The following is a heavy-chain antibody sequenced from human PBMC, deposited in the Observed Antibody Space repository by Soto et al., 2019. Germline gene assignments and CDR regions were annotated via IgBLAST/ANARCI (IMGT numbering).Heavy chain of an antibody. CDR2: ISPHKDDT. CDR3: ARDLDGSGSYYTNY. Sequence: GAPVKVSCKTSGYTFSSIGISWVRQAPGQGLEWMGWISPHKDDTYYAQRLQGRVTMTTDTSTSTAYMELRSLRSDDTAVYFCARDLDGSGSYYTNYWGQGTLVTVSS. J-gene: IGHJ4*02. D-gene: IGHD3-10*01. V-gene: IGHV1-18*01. CDR1: GYTFSSIG.